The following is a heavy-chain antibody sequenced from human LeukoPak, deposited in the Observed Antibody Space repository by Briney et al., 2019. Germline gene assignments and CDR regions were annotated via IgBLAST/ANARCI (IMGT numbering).Heavy chain of an antibody. Sequence: GGSLRLSCAASEFTFSTYSMNWVRQAPGKGLEWVSGISDSGGSTYFADSVKGRFTISRDSSKNTLYLQMNSLRAEDTAVYYCAKLRTWNIGDGMDVWGQGTTVTVSS. CDR2: ISDSGGST. J-gene: IGHJ6*02. V-gene: IGHV3-23*01. CDR1: EFTFSTYS. CDR3: AKLRTWNIGDGMDV. D-gene: IGHD1-1*01.